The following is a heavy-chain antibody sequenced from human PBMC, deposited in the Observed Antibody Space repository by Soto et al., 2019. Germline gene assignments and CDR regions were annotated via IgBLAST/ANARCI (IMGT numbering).Heavy chain of an antibody. D-gene: IGHD6-19*01. V-gene: IGHV4-39*01. CDR3: ASSSGWYDYFDY. Sequence: SSETLSLTCTVPGGSISSSSYYWGWIRQPPGKGLEWIGSIYYSGSTYYNPSLKSRVTISVDTSKNQFSLKLSSVTAADTAVYYCASSSGWYDYFDYWGQGTLVTVSS. CDR1: GGSISSSSYY. CDR2: IYYSGST. J-gene: IGHJ4*02.